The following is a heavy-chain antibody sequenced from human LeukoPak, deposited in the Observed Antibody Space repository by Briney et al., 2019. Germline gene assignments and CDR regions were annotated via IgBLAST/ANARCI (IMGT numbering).Heavy chain of an antibody. V-gene: IGHV3-48*03. CDR2: ISSSGSTI. J-gene: IGHJ6*02. D-gene: IGHD6-19*01. Sequence: GGSPRLSCAASGFTFSSYEMNWVRQAPGKGLEWVSYISSSGSTIYYADSVKGRFTISRDNAKNSLYLQMNSLRAEDTAVYYCARDSSGWLNYYYYGMDVWGQGTTVTVSS. CDR3: ARDSSGWLNYYYYGMDV. CDR1: GFTFSSYE.